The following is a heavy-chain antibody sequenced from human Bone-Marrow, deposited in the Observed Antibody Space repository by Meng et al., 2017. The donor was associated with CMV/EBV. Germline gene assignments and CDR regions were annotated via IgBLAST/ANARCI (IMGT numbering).Heavy chain of an antibody. CDR3: ARHGGNSGA. CDR2: IYPAESEI. D-gene: IGHD4-23*01. J-gene: IGHJ5*02. CDR1: GYSFASYW. V-gene: IGHV5-51*01. Sequence: GGSLRLSCKGSGYSFASYWIGWVRQLPGKGLEWMAIIYPAESEIRYSPSFQGQVSVSADRSTSTAYLQWSSLKASDTAMYYCARHGGNSGAWGQGTRVTGSS.